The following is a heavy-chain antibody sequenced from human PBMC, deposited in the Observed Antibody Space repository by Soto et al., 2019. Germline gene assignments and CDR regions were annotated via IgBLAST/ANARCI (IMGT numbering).Heavy chain of an antibody. J-gene: IGHJ4*02. CDR3: ARDSGHTYFDY. D-gene: IGHD6-25*01. V-gene: IGHV4-34*01. CDR2: INHSGST. CDR1: GGSFSGYY. Sequence: SETLSLTCAVYGGSFSGYYWSWIRQPPGKGLEWIGEINHSGSTNYNPSLKSRVTISVDTSKNTLYLQMNSLRAEDTAVYYCARDSGHTYFDYWGQGTLVTVSS.